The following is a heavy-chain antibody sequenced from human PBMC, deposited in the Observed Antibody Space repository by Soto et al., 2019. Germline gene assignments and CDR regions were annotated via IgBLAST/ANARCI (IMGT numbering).Heavy chain of an antibody. Sequence: QITLKESGPTRVKATQTLTLTCTFSGFSLSARPVGVGWIRQPPGKALERLALIYWDDDKRYSPSLNNTLTITKDPTNNHVVLTMTNMDPVDTAIYYCAPMAGITGNWNGGYFDYWGQGALLTVSS. CDR3: APMAGITGNWNGGYFDY. CDR1: GFSLSARPVG. CDR2: IYWDDDK. J-gene: IGHJ4*02. V-gene: IGHV2-5*02. D-gene: IGHD1-1*01.